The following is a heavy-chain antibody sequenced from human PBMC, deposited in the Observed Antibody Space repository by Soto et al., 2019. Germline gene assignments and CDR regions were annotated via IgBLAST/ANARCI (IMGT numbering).Heavy chain of an antibody. V-gene: IGHV4-39*01. J-gene: IGHJ6*02. CDR2: IYFSGST. D-gene: IGHD2-15*01. CDR1: GGSISSNRYY. Sequence: SETMSLFCTVSGGSISSNRYYWVWIRQPPGKGLEWIGSIYFSGSTYYNPSLKSRVTISVDTSRNQFSLRLTSVTAADTAVYYCARRHSTYFYGMDVWGQGTTVTVSS. CDR3: ARRHSTYFYGMDV.